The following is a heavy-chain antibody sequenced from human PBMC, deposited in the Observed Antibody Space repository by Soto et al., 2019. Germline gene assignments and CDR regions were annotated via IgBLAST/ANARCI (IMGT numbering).Heavy chain of an antibody. J-gene: IGHJ1*01. D-gene: IGHD2-8*02. CDR3: ATPSPLFVADAGGCELQH. V-gene: IGHV1-3*04. Sequence: QVQLVQSGAEVKQPGAALKVSCKASGYTFTSYPLHWVRQAPGQRLEWMGWINTGNGASKYSQKFQGRVTITRDTSASTGYMELSNLRSEDTAMYFCATPSPLFVADAGGCELQHWGQGTLVTVSS. CDR2: INTGNGAS. CDR1: GYTFTSYP.